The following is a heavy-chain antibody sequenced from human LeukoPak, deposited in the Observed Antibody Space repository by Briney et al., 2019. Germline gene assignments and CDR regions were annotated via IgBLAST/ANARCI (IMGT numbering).Heavy chain of an antibody. J-gene: IGHJ4*02. V-gene: IGHV3-30*02. CDR1: GFTFSSYG. D-gene: IGHD3-10*01. CDR2: IRYDGSNK. Sequence: GGSLRLSCAASGFTFSSYGMHWVRQAPGKGLEWVAFIRYDGSNKYYADSVKGRFTISRDNSKNTLYLQMNSLRAEDKAVYYCAKTLGYYGSGSYIPDYWGQGTLVTVSS. CDR3: AKTLGYYGSGSYIPDY.